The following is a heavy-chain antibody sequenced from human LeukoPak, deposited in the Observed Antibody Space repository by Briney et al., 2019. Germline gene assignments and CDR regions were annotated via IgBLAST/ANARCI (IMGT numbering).Heavy chain of an antibody. CDR2: SSGYNGNT. CDR1: GYTFTSYG. V-gene: IGHV1-18*01. D-gene: IGHD4-23*01. Sequence: ASVKVSCKASGYTFTSYGISWVRQAPGQGLEWMGWSSGYNGNTNYAQKVQGRVTMTTDTSTSTAYMELRSLRSDDTAVYYCARDRASTSTVGDYWGQGTLVTVSS. CDR3: ARDRASTSTVGDY. J-gene: IGHJ4*02.